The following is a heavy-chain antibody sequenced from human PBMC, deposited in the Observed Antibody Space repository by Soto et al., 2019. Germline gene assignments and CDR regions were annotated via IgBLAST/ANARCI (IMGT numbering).Heavy chain of an antibody. V-gene: IGHV4-59*01. CDR3: ARDIGGYGGV. CDR2: IYYSGST. D-gene: IGHD2-15*01. J-gene: IGHJ6*02. Sequence: SETLSLTCTVSGGSISSYYWSLIRQPPGKGLEWIGYIYYSGSTNYNPSLKSRVTISVDTSKNQFSLKLSSVTAADTAVYYCARDIGGYGGVWGQGTRVTVSS. CDR1: GGSISSYY.